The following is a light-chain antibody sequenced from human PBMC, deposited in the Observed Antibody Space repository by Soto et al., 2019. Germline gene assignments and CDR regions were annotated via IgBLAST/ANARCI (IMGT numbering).Light chain of an antibody. Sequence: DIQMTQSPSSLSASVGDRVTITCRASQTISTYLNWYQQNPGKAPKLLIYAASTLQSGVPSRFSGSGSGTDFTLTISSLQPEDFATYYCQQSHGIPYTFGQGTKLEIK. CDR1: QTISTY. CDR2: AAS. J-gene: IGKJ2*01. CDR3: QQSHGIPYT. V-gene: IGKV1-39*01.